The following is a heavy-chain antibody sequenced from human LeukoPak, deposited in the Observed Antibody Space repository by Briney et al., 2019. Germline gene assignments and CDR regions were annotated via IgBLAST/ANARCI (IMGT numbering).Heavy chain of an antibody. J-gene: IGHJ4*02. CDR1: GYSFDYYW. D-gene: IGHD3-3*01. Sequence: GESLKISCKASGYSFDYYWIAWVRQMPGKGLEWMGIIYPDDSDSTYSPSFQGQVTISVDKSINTAYLQWSSLKASNTAIYYCARVGSVTNFGVVSYYFDYWGQGTLVAVSS. CDR2: IYPDDSDS. CDR3: ARVGSVTNFGVVSYYFDY. V-gene: IGHV5-51*01.